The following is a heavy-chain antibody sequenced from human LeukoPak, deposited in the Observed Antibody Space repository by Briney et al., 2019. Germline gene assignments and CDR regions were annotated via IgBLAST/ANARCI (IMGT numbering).Heavy chain of an antibody. CDR1: GYTFSSYG. Sequence: ASVKVSCKASGYTFSSYGITWVRQAPGQGLEWMGWINTNTGNPTYAQGFTGRFVFSLDTSVSTAYLQISSLKAEDTAVYYCARDTPLTGSDYWGQGTLVTVSS. CDR3: ARDTPLTGSDY. D-gene: IGHD3-9*01. V-gene: IGHV7-4-1*02. CDR2: INTNTGNP. J-gene: IGHJ4*02.